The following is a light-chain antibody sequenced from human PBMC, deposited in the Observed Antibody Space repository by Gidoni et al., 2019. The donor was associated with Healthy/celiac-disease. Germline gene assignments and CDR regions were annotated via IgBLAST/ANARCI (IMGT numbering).Light chain of an antibody. J-gene: IGLJ2*01. CDR2: DVS. V-gene: IGLV2-14*01. CDR1: SSDVGGYNY. CDR3: SSYTSSSTLY. Sequence: QSALTQPASVSGSPGKSITISCTGTSSDVGGYNYVSWYQQHPGKAPKLMIYDVSNRPSGVSNRFSGSKSGNTASLTISGLQAEDEADYYCSSYTSSSTLYFGGGTKLTVL.